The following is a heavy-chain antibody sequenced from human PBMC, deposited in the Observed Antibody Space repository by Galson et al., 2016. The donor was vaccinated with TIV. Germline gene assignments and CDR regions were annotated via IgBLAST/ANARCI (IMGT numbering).Heavy chain of an antibody. V-gene: IGHV1-8*01. CDR3: VKDYLLYYDISGHYSH. D-gene: IGHD3-22*01. CDR1: GYTFTSFD. Sequence: SVKVSCKASGYTFTSFDISWIRQAPGQGLEWMGWMSPSNGNTGYAQEFRGRITMTRHPSTTTVYMELSGLRSEDTAVYYCVKDYLLYYDISGHYSHWGQGTLVTVSS. J-gene: IGHJ4*02. CDR2: MSPSNGNT.